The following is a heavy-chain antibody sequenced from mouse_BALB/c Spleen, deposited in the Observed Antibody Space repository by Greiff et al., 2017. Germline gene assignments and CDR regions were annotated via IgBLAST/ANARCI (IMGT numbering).Heavy chain of an antibody. J-gene: IGHJ4*01. CDR3: AREGLRRGDYYAMDY. Sequence: EVKLMESGGGLVKPGGSLKLSCAASGFTFSSYAMSWVRQSPEKRLEWVAEISSGGSYTYYPDTVTGRFTISRDNAKNTLYLEMSSLRSEDTAMYYCAREGLRRGDYYAMDYWGQGTSVTVSS. CDR1: GFTFSSYA. CDR2: ISSGGSYT. D-gene: IGHD2-4*01. V-gene: IGHV5-9-4*01.